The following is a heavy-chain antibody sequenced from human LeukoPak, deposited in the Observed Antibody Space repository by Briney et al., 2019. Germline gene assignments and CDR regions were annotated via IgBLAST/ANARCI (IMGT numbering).Heavy chain of an antibody. V-gene: IGHV3-48*01. Sequence: TGGSLRLSCAASGFTFSSYSMNWVRQAPGKGLEWVSYISSSSSTIYYADSVKGRFTISRDNAKNSLYLRMNSLRAEDTAVYYCARDRSRVVPAAMHYWGQGTLVTVSS. J-gene: IGHJ4*02. D-gene: IGHD2-2*01. CDR3: ARDRSRVVPAAMHY. CDR1: GFTFSSYS. CDR2: ISSSSSTI.